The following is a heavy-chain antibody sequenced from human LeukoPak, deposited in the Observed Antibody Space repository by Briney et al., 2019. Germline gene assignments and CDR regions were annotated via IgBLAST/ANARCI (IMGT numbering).Heavy chain of an antibody. CDR1: GDSVSSNSAA. Sequence: SQTLSLTCAISGDSVSSNSAAWNWIRQSPSRGLEWLGRTYYRSKWYNDYAVSVKSRITINPDTSKNQFSLQLNSVTPEDTAVYYCARDTYYYGSGSPSYFDLWGRGTLVTVSS. J-gene: IGHJ2*01. CDR3: ARDTYYYGSGSPSYFDL. V-gene: IGHV6-1*01. D-gene: IGHD3-10*01. CDR2: TYYRSKWYN.